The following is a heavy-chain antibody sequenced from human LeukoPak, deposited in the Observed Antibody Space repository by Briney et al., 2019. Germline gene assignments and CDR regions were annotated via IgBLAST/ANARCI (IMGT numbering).Heavy chain of an antibody. CDR3: AREPPGIAVAADAFDI. V-gene: IGHV1-18*01. D-gene: IGHD6-19*01. J-gene: IGHJ3*02. CDR2: ISGYNGNT. CDR1: GYTFTTYG. Sequence: ASVKVSCKASGYTFTTYGISWVRQAPGQGLEWMGWISGYNGNTNYAQKLQGRVTMTTDTSTSTAYMELRSLRSDDTAVYYCAREPPGIAVAADAFDIWGQGTMVTVSS.